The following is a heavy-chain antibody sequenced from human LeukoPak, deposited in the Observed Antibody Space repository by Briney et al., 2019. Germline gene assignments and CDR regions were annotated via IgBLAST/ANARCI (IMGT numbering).Heavy chain of an antibody. CDR3: ARDNVGWFDP. V-gene: IGHV4-61*08. Sequence: PSETLSLTCTVSGGSISSGGYYWSWLRQPPGKGLEWIGYVYYTGYTNYNPPLKSRVTISVDTSKNQFSLELSSVTAADTAIYYCARDNVGWFDPWGQGTLVTVSS. CDR1: GGSISSGGYY. J-gene: IGHJ5*02. CDR2: VYYTGYT.